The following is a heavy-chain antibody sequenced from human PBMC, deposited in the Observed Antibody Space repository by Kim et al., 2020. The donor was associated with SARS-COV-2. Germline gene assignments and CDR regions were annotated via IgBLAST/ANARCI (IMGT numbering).Heavy chain of an antibody. Sequence: YYAEPVGGRFTISRDKAKNSSYLQMNSLRAEDTAVYYCARGNLPTDYYFDYWGQGTLVTVSS. J-gene: IGHJ4*02. D-gene: IGHD2-2*01. V-gene: IGHV3-7*01. CDR3: ARGNLPTDYYFDY.